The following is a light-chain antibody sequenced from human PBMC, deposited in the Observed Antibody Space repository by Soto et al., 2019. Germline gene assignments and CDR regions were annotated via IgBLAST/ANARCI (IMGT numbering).Light chain of an antibody. CDR3: SSYTNNNTLV. CDR2: EVS. V-gene: IGLV2-14*01. J-gene: IGLJ2*01. CDR1: SSDVGGYNY. Sequence: QSVLTQPPSVSAAPGQKVTISCTGTSSDVGGYNYVSWYQQHPGKAPKLMIYEVSHRPSGVSNRFSGSKSGNTASLTISGLQAEDEANYYCSSYTNNNTLVFGGGTKLTVL.